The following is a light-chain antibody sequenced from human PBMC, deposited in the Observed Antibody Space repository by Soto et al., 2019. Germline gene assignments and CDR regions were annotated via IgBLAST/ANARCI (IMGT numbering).Light chain of an antibody. V-gene: IGLV2-8*01. CDR3: SSYAGSNNWV. Sequence: QSVLTQPPSASGSPGQSVTISCTGTSSDVGGHNSVSWYQQHPGKAPKLMIYEVNTRPSGVPVRFSGSKSGNTASLTVSGLQAEDEADYYCSSYAGSNNWVFGGGTKLTVL. J-gene: IGLJ3*02. CDR2: EVN. CDR1: SSDVGGHNS.